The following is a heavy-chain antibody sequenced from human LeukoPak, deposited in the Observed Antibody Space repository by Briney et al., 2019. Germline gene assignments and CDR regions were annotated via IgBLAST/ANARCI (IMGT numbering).Heavy chain of an antibody. J-gene: IGHJ6*04. CDR2: IYSSGST. Sequence: SETLSLTCTVSGGSISSSSYYWGWIRQPPGKGLEWIGRIYSSGSTNYNPSLKSRVTISLDTSKNQFSLKLSSVTAADTAVYYCARDSDYYDTSGPLDVWGKGTTVTISS. CDR3: ARDSDYYDTSGPLDV. CDR1: GGSISSSSYY. V-gene: IGHV4-39*07. D-gene: IGHD3-22*01.